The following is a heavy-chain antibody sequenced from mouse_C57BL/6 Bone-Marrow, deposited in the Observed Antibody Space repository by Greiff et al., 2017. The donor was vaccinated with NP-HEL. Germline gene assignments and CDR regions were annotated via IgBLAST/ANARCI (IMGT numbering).Heavy chain of an antibody. CDR1: GYSFTDYN. Sequence: EVKLMESGPELVKPGASVKISCKASGYSFTDYNMNWVKQSNGKSLEWIGDINPNNGGTIYNQKFKGKATLTVDKSSSTAYMELRSLTSEDTAVYYCAREGANWNFDYWGQGTTLTVSS. D-gene: IGHD4-1*01. J-gene: IGHJ2*01. CDR2: INPNNGGT. V-gene: IGHV1-18*01. CDR3: AREGANWNFDY.